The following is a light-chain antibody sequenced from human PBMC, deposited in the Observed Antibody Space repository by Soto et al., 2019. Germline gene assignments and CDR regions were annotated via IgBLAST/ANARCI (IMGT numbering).Light chain of an antibody. CDR3: AAWDDSLNGGV. CDR1: SSNIGNNA. V-gene: IGLV1-36*01. J-gene: IGLJ3*02. CDR2: SDD. Sequence: QSVLTQPPSVSDAPRQRVTISCSGSSSNIGNNAVNWYQQLPGTATNLLIYSDDLLPSGVSDRFSGSKSGTSASLASRGLPSEDAADYYCAAWDDSLNGGVFGGGTKLTVL.